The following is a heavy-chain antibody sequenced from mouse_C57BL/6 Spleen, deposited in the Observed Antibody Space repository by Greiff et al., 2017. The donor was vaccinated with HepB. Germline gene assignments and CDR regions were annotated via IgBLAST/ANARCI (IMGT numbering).Heavy chain of an antibody. Sequence: LVESGAELARPGASVKLSCKASGYTFTSYGISWVKQRTGQGLEWIGEIYPRSGNTYYNEKFKGKATLTADKSSSTAYMELRSLTSEDSAVYFCARQAGSSRYYFDYWGQGTTLTVSS. CDR1: GYTFTSYG. V-gene: IGHV1-81*01. D-gene: IGHD1-1*01. CDR2: IYPRSGNT. CDR3: ARQAGSSRYYFDY. J-gene: IGHJ2*01.